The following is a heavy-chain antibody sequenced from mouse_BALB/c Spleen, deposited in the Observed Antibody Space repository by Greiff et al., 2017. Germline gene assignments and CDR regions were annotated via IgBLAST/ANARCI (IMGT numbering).Heavy chain of an antibody. D-gene: IGHD1-1*01. CDR1: GYSITSDYA. CDR3: ARGSYGSSDY. CDR2: ISYSGST. J-gene: IGHJ2*01. Sequence: EVQLVESGPGLVKPSQSLSLTCTVTGYSITSDYAWNWIRQFPGNKLEWMGYISYSGSTSYNPSLTSRISITRDTSKNQFFLQLNSVTTEDTATYYCARGSYGSSDYWGQGTTLTVSS. V-gene: IGHV3-2*02.